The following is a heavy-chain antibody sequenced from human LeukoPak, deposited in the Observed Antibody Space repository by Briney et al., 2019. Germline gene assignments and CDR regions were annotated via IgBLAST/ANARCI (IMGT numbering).Heavy chain of an antibody. CDR3: ARPGDIVVVPAAFDY. CDR1: VFTFSSYG. Sequence: GGSLRLSCAASVFTFSSYGMHWVRQAPGKGLEWVAFIRYDGSNKYYADSVKGRFTISRDNSKNTLYLQMNSLRAEDTAVYYCARPGDIVVVPAAFDYWGRGTLVTVSS. CDR2: IRYDGSNK. D-gene: IGHD2-2*01. J-gene: IGHJ4*02. V-gene: IGHV3-30*02.